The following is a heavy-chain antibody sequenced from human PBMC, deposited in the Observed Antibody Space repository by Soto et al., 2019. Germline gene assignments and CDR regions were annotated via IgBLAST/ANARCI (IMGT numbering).Heavy chain of an antibody. V-gene: IGHV4-39*01. CDR3: AGVIAVAGPIGY. Sequence: QLQLQESGPGLVKPSETLSLTCTVSGGSISSSSYYWGWIRQPPGKGLEWIGSIYYSGSTYYNPSLMSRVSISVGTSKNQFSLKLSSVTAADTAVYYCAGVIAVAGPIGYWGQGTLVTVSS. CDR2: IYYSGST. D-gene: IGHD6-19*01. J-gene: IGHJ4*02. CDR1: GGSISSSSYY.